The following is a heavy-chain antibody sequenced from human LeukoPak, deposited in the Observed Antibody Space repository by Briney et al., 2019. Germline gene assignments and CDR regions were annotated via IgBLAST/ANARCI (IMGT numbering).Heavy chain of an antibody. D-gene: IGHD6-19*01. CDR3: ATMAVASAFDY. J-gene: IGHJ4*02. CDR2: ISSSGSTK. Sequence: GGSLRLSCAASGFTFSDHYMSWIRQAPGKGLEWVSYISSSGSTKYYADSVKGRFTISRDNAKNSLFLQMNSLRAEDTAVYYCATMAVASAFDYWGQGSLVTVSS. V-gene: IGHV3-11*04. CDR1: GFTFSDHY.